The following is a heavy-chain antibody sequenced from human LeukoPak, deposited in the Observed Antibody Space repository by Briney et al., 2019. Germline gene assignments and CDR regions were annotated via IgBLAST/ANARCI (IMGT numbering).Heavy chain of an antibody. J-gene: IGHJ4*02. D-gene: IGHD3-3*01. CDR3: ARVGSGLRFLEWFDY. Sequence: ASVKVSCKASGYTFTNYAIHWVRQAPGQRLEWMGIINPSGGSTSYAQKFQGRVTMTRDTSTSTVYMELSSLRSEDTAVYYCARVGSGLRFLEWFDYWGQGTLVTVSS. V-gene: IGHV1-46*01. CDR1: GYTFTNYA. CDR2: INPSGGST.